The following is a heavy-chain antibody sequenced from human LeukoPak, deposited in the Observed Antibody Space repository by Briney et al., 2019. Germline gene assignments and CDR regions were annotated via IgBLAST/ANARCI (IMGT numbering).Heavy chain of an antibody. Sequence: GGSLRLSCAASGFTFRNYWMTWVRQAPGKGLEWVANIKQDGSEINYVDSVKGRFTISRDDAKNSLSLQMNSLRAEDTAVYYCARDISLSNYDGFDIWGQGTMVTVSS. CDR1: GFTFRNYW. V-gene: IGHV3-7*05. J-gene: IGHJ3*02. CDR3: ARDISLSNYDGFDI. D-gene: IGHD2/OR15-2a*01. CDR2: IKQDGSEI.